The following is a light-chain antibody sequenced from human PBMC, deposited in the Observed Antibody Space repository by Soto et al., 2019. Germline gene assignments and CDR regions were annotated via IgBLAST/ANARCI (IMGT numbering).Light chain of an antibody. Sequence: QPVLTQPASVSGSPGQSITISCTGTSNDIGGYIYVSWYQQPPDKAPKLIIYDVSNRPSGVSNRFSGSKSGNTASLTISGLQAEDEAHYYCSSYTGSDVVIFGGGTKLTVL. CDR1: SNDIGGYIY. CDR3: SSYTGSDVVI. V-gene: IGLV2-14*01. J-gene: IGLJ2*01. CDR2: DVS.